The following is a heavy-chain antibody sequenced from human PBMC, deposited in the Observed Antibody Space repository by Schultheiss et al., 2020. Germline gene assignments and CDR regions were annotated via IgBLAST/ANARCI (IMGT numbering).Heavy chain of an antibody. V-gene: IGHV4-59*01. J-gene: IGHJ2*01. CDR1: GGSISSYY. D-gene: IGHD1-7*01. CDR2: IYYSGST. CDR3: ARAVWNYVWYFDL. Sequence: SETLSLTCTVSGGSISSYYWSWIRQPPGKGLEWIGYIYYSGSTNYNPSLKSRVTISVDTSKNQFSLKLSSVTAADTAVYYCARAVWNYVWYFDLWGRGTLVTGSS.